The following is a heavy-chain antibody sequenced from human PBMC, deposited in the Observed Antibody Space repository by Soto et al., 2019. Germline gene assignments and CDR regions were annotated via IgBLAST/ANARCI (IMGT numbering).Heavy chain of an antibody. J-gene: IGHJ4*02. CDR2: VSHSGST. CDR3: AREYTYGSNFFDC. CDR1: GGSISSAAYY. D-gene: IGHD5-18*01. Sequence: SETLSLTCTVSGGSISSAAYYWSWIRQHPGKGLEWIGYVSHSGSTYYNPSLKSRVIISVDTSKNQFSLSLTSVTAADTAVYYCAREYTYGSNFFDCWGQGALVTVSS. V-gene: IGHV4-31*03.